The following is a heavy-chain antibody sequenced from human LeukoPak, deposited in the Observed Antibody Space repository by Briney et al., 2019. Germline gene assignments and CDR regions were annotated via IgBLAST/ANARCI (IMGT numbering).Heavy chain of an antibody. V-gene: IGHV6-1*01. CDR1: GDSVSSNSAT. J-gene: IGHJ4*02. D-gene: IGHD3-22*01. CDR3: ARAAIDTSGYYSFDY. CDR2: TYYRSKWYN. Sequence: SQTLSLTCAISGDSVSSNSATWIWIRQSPSRGLEWLGRTYYRSKWYNDYAVSVKSRTTINPDTSKNQFSLQLNSVTPEDTAVYYCARAAIDTSGYYSFDYWGQGTLVTASP.